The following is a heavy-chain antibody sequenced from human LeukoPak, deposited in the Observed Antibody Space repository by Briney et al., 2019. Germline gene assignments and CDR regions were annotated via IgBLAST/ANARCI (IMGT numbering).Heavy chain of an antibody. CDR1: GFIFSNYS. Sequence: GGSLRLSCAASGFIFSNYSMNWVRQAPGKGLEWVSWISSTSNTIYYADSVKGRFTISRNNAKNSLDLQMNSLRDEDTAVYYCARPSRSTGPAYWGQGTLVTVSS. D-gene: IGHD2-2*01. CDR3: ARPSRSTGPAY. CDR2: ISSTSNTI. V-gene: IGHV3-48*02. J-gene: IGHJ4*02.